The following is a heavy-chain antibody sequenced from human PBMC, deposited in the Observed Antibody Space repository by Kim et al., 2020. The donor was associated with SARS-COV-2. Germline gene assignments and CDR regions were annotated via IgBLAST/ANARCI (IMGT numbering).Heavy chain of an antibody. J-gene: IGHJ4*02. CDR1: GGSISSYY. CDR2: IYYSGST. Sequence: SETLSLTCTVSGGSISSYYWSWIRQPPGKGLEWIGYIYYSGSTNYNPSLKSRVTISVDTSKNQFSLKVSSVTAADTGGYYCARLRGVWLRVDTAFDYGGQGTLVTVSS. D-gene: IGHD5-18*01. V-gene: IGHV4-59*13. CDR3: ARLRGVWLRVDTAFDY.